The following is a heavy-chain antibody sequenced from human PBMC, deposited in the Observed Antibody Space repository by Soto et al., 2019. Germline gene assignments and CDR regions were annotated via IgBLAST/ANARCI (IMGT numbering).Heavy chain of an antibody. D-gene: IGHD3-9*01. CDR2: IYYSGST. CDR3: ARHALNYDILTGYYGESPFDY. J-gene: IGHJ4*02. Sequence: TSETLSLTCTVSGGSISSYYWSWIRQPPGKGLEWIGYIYYSGSTNYNPSLKSRVTISVDTSKNQFSLKLSSVTAADTAVYYCARHALNYDILTGYYGESPFDYWGQGTLVTVSS. CDR1: GGSISSYY. V-gene: IGHV4-59*08.